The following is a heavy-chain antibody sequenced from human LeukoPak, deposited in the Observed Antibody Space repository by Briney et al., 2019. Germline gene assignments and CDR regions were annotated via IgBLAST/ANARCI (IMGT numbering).Heavy chain of an antibody. V-gene: IGHV4-59*08. CDR1: GGSIGTYY. D-gene: IGHD3-16*02. J-gene: IGHJ6*03. CDR3: ARHIGGGIEDMDV. Sequence: SETLSLTCSVSGGSIGTYYWSWIRQSPGKGLEWIGYIYVTGSTRYNPYLQSRVTISVDTSRNQFFLKMSSVTAADTAVYYCARHIGGGIEDMDVWGKGTKVTVSS. CDR2: IYVTGST.